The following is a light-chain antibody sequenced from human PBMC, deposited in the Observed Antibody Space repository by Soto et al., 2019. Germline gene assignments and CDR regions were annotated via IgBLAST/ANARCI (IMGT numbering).Light chain of an antibody. Sequence: QSALTQPASVSGSPGQSITISCTGTSSDVGGYNYVSWYQQHPGKDPKLMIYEVSNRPSGVSNRFSGSKSGNTASLTISGLQAEDEADYYCNSYTSSSTLPHVVFGGGTKLTVL. CDR1: SSDVGGYNY. J-gene: IGLJ2*01. CDR3: NSYTSSSTLPHVV. CDR2: EVS. V-gene: IGLV2-14*01.